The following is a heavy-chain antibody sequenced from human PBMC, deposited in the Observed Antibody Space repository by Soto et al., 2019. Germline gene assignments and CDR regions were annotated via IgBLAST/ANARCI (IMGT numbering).Heavy chain of an antibody. CDR1: GFTFSSYS. CDR2: ISSSSSYI. Sequence: VQLVESGGGLVKPGGSLRLSCVASGFTFSSYSMNWVRQAPGKGLEWVSFISSSSSYIYYADSVKGRFTISRDNAKNSLYLQMNSLRAEDTAVYYCARDPSTYKYYFDYWGQGTLVTVSS. D-gene: IGHD1-1*01. J-gene: IGHJ4*02. V-gene: IGHV3-21*01. CDR3: ARDPSTYKYYFDY.